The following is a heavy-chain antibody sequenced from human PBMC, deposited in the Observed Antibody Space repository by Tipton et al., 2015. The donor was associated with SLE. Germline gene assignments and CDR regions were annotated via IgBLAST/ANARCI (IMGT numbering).Heavy chain of an antibody. Sequence: SLRLSCAASGFTFSGFSMNWVRQAPGKGLEWVSSISSSSTYIYYADSVKGRFTISRDNAKNSLYLQMNSLRAEDTAVYYCARVFSGWYFFYWGQGTLVTVSS. CDR3: ARVFSGWYFFY. J-gene: IGHJ4*02. V-gene: IGHV3-21*01. CDR2: ISSSSTYI. CDR1: GFTFSGFS. D-gene: IGHD6-19*01.